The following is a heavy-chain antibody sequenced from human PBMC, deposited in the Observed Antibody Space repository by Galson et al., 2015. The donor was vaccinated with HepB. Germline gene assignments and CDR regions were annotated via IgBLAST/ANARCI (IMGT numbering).Heavy chain of an antibody. CDR1: GFTFSSYA. Sequence: SLRLSCAASGFTFSSYAMHWVRQAPGKGLEWVAVISYDGSNKYYADSVKGRFTISRDNSKNTLYLQMNSLRAEDTAVYYCARSYRMITFGGVIVVSPYFDYWGQGTLVTVSS. D-gene: IGHD3-16*02. J-gene: IGHJ4*02. V-gene: IGHV3-30-3*01. CDR3: ARSYRMITFGGVIVVSPYFDY. CDR2: ISYDGSNK.